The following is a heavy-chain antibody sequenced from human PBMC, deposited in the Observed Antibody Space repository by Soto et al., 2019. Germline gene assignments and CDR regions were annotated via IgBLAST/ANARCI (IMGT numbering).Heavy chain of an antibody. Sequence: QVQLVQSGAEVKKPGASVKVSCKTSGYTFTHYYMHWVRLAPGQGLEWMGVINPGGGYTTYAQKFQGRFTMTRDTSTSTVYMELSSLKSADTAVYYCGREYFDSRGTPPGDWGQGTLVTVSS. CDR1: GYTFTHYY. CDR2: INPGGGYT. CDR3: GREYFDSRGTPPGD. D-gene: IGHD3-22*01. V-gene: IGHV1-46*01. J-gene: IGHJ4*02.